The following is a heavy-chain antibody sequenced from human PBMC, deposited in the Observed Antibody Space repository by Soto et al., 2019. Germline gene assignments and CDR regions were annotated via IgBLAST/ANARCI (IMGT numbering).Heavy chain of an antibody. CDR1: GVSVRGYY. J-gene: IGHJ1*01. Sequence: QVQLQESGPGLVKPSETLSLTCNVSGVSVRGYYWSWIRQPPGKGLEWIGYIYYSGSTNYNPSLKSRVTISVDTSKNQFSLKLTSVTAADTAMYFCASHNCSGDCYSRYFQHWGQGTLVTVSS. V-gene: IGHV4-59*02. CDR2: IYYSGST. CDR3: ASHNCSGDCYSRYFQH. D-gene: IGHD2-21*02.